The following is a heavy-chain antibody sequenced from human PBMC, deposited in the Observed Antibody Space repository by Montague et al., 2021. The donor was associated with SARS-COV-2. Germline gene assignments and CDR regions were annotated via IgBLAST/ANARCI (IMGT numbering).Heavy chain of an antibody. J-gene: IGHJ4*02. CDR1: GDSVSSNSVS. V-gene: IGHV6-1*01. Sequence: CAIPGDSVSSNSVSWNWIRQSPSRGLEWLGRTYYRSKWSNEYALSLKSRITITPDTSKNQLSLQLTSVTPEDTAVYYCTRAVWGVQDYWGQGSLVTVSS. D-gene: IGHD3-10*01. CDR3: TRAVWGVQDY. CDR2: TYYRSKWSN.